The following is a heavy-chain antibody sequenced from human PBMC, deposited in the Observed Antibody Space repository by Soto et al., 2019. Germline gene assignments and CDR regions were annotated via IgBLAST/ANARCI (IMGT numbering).Heavy chain of an antibody. CDR2: IWYDGSSK. J-gene: IGHJ6*02. V-gene: IGHV3-33*01. CDR1: GFSFSYYG. D-gene: IGHD1-7*01. CDR3: ARAFSWNYGGGMDV. Sequence: QVQLVESGGGVVQPGRSLRLSFAASGFSFSYYGMHWVRQAPGKGLEWVAIIWYDGSSKYYADSVKGRFTISKDNSKNTLYLQMNSLRAEDTAVYYCARAFSWNYGGGMDVWGQGTRVTVSS.